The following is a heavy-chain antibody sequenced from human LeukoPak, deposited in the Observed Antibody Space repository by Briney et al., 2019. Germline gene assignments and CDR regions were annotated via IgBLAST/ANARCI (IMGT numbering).Heavy chain of an antibody. V-gene: IGHV3-23*01. CDR2: ISGSGGST. D-gene: IGHD3-22*01. CDR3: AKMDYYDSSGLGY. Sequence: GGSLRLSCAASGSTFSSYAMSWVRQAPGKGLEWVSAISGSGGSTYYADSVKGRFTISRDNSKNTLYLQMNSLRAEDTAVYYCAKMDYYDSSGLGYWGQGTLVTVSS. CDR1: GSTFSSYA. J-gene: IGHJ4*02.